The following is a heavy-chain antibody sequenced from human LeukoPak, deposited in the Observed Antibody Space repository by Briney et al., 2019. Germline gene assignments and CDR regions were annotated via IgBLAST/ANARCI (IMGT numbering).Heavy chain of an antibody. CDR1: GGSISSGGYY. CDR2: IYYSGST. J-gene: IGHJ4*02. D-gene: IGHD6-13*01. V-gene: IGHV4-31*11. Sequence: SETLSLTCAVSGGSISSGGYYWSWIRQHPGKGLEWIGYIYYSGSTYYNPSLKSRVTISVDTSKNQFSLKLSSVTAADTAVYYCARAGVGAVDFDYWGQGTLVTVSS. CDR3: ARAGVGAVDFDY.